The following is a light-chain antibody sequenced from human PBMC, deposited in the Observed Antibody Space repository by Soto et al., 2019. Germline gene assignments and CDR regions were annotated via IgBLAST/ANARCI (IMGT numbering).Light chain of an antibody. CDR1: SSDVGGYIY. CDR2: DVS. V-gene: IGLV2-11*01. J-gene: IGLJ3*02. CDR3: CSYAGNKTVV. Sequence: QSALTQPPSASGTPGQSLTISCAGSSSDVGGYIYVSWYQQYPAKAPKVMIYDVSRRPSGVPDRFSGSKSGNTASLTISGLQAEDEAVYYCCSYAGNKTVVFGGGTKLTVL.